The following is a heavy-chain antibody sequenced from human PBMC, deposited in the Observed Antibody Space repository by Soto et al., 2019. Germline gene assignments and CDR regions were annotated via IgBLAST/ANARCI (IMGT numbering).Heavy chain of an antibody. CDR3: ARGIATGQLDP. CDR1: GYPPTRYT. V-gene: IGHV1-3*01. D-gene: IGHD2-15*01. Sequence: XAVKVACKASGYPPTRYTINWVRQAPGQRLEWMGWINPDNGNTKSSQKFQDRVIITRNTSASTAYMDLSSLRSEDTAVYYCARGIATGQLDPWGQGTLVTVSS. J-gene: IGHJ5*02. CDR2: INPDNGNT.